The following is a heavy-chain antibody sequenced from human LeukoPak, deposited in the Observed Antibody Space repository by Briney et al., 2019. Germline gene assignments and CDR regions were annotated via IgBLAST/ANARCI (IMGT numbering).Heavy chain of an antibody. V-gene: IGHV3-48*03. CDR2: ISSSGSTI. CDR1: GFTFSSYE. Sequence: PGGSLRLSCAASGFTFSSYEMNWVRQAPGKGLEWVSYISSSGSTIYYADSVKGRFTISRDNAKNSLYLQMNSLRAEDTAVYYCARFERWLQSNFDDWGQGTLVTVSS. D-gene: IGHD5-24*01. CDR3: ARFERWLQSNFDD. J-gene: IGHJ4*02.